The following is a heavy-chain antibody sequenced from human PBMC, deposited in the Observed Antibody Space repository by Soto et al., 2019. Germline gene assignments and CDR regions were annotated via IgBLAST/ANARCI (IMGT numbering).Heavy chain of an antibody. CDR1: GFTFSSHA. CDR2: ISYDGSNK. Sequence: QMPLVESGGGVVQPGRSLRLSCAASGFTFSSHAMHWVGQPPARGLGWVAVISYDGSNKYYADSVKGRFTISRDNSKNTLYLQMNSLIPEDTAMYYCARGSDSINWYYFYAMDVWGRGTTVTVSS. CDR3: ARGSDSINWYYFYAMDV. J-gene: IGHJ6*02. V-gene: IGHV3-30-3*01. D-gene: IGHD6-13*01.